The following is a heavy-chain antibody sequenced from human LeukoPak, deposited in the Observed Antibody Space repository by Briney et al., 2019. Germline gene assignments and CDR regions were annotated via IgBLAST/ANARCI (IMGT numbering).Heavy chain of an antibody. D-gene: IGHD3-3*01. CDR3: ARLRRDYYFDY. V-gene: IGHV3-74*01. J-gene: IGHJ4*02. CDR2: FNGDDSGT. CDR1: GFTFSSYW. Sequence: GGSLRLYCAASGFTFSSYWMHWVRQAPGKGLVWVSYFNGDDSGTNYADSVQGRFTISRDNAKSTLYLQMNSLRAEDTAVYYCARLRRDYYFDYWGQGTLVTVSS.